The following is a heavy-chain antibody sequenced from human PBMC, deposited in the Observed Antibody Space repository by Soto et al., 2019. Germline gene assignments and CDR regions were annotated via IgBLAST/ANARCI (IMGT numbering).Heavy chain of an antibody. Sequence: SETLSLTCAVYGGSISSGGYYWSWIRQHPGKGLEWIGYIYYSGSTYYNPSLKSRVTISVDTSKNQFSLKLSSVTAADTAVYYCARTIRKGYYFDYWGQGTLVTVSS. D-gene: IGHD4-17*01. CDR2: IYYSGST. CDR1: GGSISSGGYY. V-gene: IGHV4-31*11. CDR3: ARTIRKGYYFDY. J-gene: IGHJ4*02.